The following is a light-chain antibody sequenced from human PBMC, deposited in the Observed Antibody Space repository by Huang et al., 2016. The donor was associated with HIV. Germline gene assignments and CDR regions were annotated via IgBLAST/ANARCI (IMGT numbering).Light chain of an antibody. CDR2: CAS. Sequence: EIVMTQSPATLSVSPGERATLSCRASQRVSSNLAWYQQKPGQAPRLLIYCASTRAIGIPARFSGSGSGTEFTLTISSLQSEDFAVYYCQQYNNWPPYTFGQGTKLEIK. J-gene: IGKJ2*01. CDR3: QQYNNWPPYT. V-gene: IGKV3-15*01. CDR1: QRVSSN.